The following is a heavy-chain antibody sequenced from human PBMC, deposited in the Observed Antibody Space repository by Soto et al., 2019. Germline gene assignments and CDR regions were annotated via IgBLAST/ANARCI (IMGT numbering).Heavy chain of an antibody. CDR1: GGSISSYY. Sequence: SETLSLTCTVSGGSISSYYWSWIRQPPGKGLEWIGCIDFSGNTNYNPSLNSRVTISVDKPENQLSLRLSSVTAADTAVYYCARAAYGDYWGRGTLVTVSS. J-gene: IGHJ4*02. V-gene: IGHV4-59*01. D-gene: IGHD3-16*01. CDR3: ARAAYGDY. CDR2: IDFSGNT.